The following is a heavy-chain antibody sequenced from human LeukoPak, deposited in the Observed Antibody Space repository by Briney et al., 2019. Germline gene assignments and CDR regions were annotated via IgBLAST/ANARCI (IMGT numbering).Heavy chain of an antibody. CDR1: GGSISSSSYY. Sequence: SETLSLTCTVSGGSISSSSYYCGWTRQPPGKGLEWIGSIYYSGSTYYNPSLKRRVTIFVDTSKTQFSLKLSSVTAAETAVYYCARHPLQDYVGWSYHYYFDYWGQGTLVTVSS. V-gene: IGHV4-39*01. D-gene: IGHD3-16*02. CDR3: ARHPLQDYVGWSYHYYFDY. CDR2: IYYSGST. J-gene: IGHJ4*02.